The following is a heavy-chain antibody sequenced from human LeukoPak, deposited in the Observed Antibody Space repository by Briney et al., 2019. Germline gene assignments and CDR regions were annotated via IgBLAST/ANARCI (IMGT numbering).Heavy chain of an antibody. CDR2: IYYSGST. V-gene: IGHV4-39*07. CDR1: GDSISSRSYY. D-gene: IGHD6-13*01. J-gene: IGHJ6*03. Sequence: SETLSLTCTVSGDSISSRSYYWGGIHQPPGNGLEWIGSIYYSGSTYYNPSLKSRVTISVNTSKNQFSLKLRSVTAADTAVYYCAREAAAGRLKRYYYTDVWGKGTTVTVSS. CDR3: AREAAAGRLKRYYYTDV.